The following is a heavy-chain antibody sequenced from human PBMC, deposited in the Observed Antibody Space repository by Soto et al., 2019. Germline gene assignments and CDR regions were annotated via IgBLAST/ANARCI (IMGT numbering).Heavy chain of an antibody. J-gene: IGHJ4*02. CDR2: IKTSTGTT. CDR3: ARRSLIHFDY. CDR1: GFTFSGFA. Sequence: SLRLSCAAAGFTFSGFAMNWVRQAPGKGLEGISYIKTSTGTTHYADSVKGRLTISRDNAKDSVYLQMNSLRDEDTAVYYCARRSLIHFDYWGQGAMVTAST. V-gene: IGHV3-48*02.